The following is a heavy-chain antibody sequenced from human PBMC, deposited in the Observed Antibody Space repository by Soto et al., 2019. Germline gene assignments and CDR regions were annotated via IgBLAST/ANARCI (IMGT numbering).Heavy chain of an antibody. V-gene: IGHV3-7*01. CDR3: ARDRGRYDKDYYYYMDV. D-gene: IGHD3-9*01. CDR2: IKQDGSEK. Sequence: GGSLRLSCAASGFTFSSYWMSWVRQAPGKGLEWVANIKQDGSEKYYVDSVKGRFTISRDNAKNSLYLQMNSLRAEDTAVYYCARDRGRYDKDYYYYMDVWGKGTTVTVSS. CDR1: GFTFSSYW. J-gene: IGHJ6*03.